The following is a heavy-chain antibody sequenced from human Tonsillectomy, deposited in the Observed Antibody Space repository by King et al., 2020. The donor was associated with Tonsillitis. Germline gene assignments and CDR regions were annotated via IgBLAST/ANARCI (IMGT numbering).Heavy chain of an antibody. CDR1: GGSISSSSYY. CDR3: ARSSSSLFDY. Sequence: HLQLQESGPGLVKPSETLSLTCTVSGGSISSSSYYWGWIRQPPGKGLEWIGSIYYSGSTYYNPSLKSRVTISVDTSKNQFSLKLSSVTAADTAVYYCARSSSSLFDYWGQGTLVTVSS. D-gene: IGHD6-6*01. V-gene: IGHV4-39*01. CDR2: IYYSGST. J-gene: IGHJ4*02.